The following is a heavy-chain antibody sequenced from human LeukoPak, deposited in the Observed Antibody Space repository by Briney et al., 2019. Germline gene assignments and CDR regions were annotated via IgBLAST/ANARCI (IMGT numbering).Heavy chain of an antibody. CDR2: INSDGSST. J-gene: IGHJ4*02. V-gene: IGHV3-74*01. Sequence: GGSLRLSCAASGFTFSSYWMHWVRQVPGKGLVWVSRINSDGSSTTYADSVKGRFTISRDNARNTLYLQMNSLRAEDTAVYYCARGRGTIYMFDYWGQGTLVTVSS. D-gene: IGHD2/OR15-2a*01. CDR3: ARGRGTIYMFDY. CDR1: GFTFSSYW.